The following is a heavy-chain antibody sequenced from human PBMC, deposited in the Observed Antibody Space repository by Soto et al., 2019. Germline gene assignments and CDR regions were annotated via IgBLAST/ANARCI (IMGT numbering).Heavy chain of an antibody. J-gene: IGHJ3*01. D-gene: IGHD3-16*01. CDR3: ATGAFGGRQQLVRDAFDF. CDR1: GGTFDSYT. Sequence: QVKLVQSGAEVKKPGSSVRVSCKASGGTFDSYTISWVRQAPGQGLEWVGRIAPIFDISKYAPKFHGRVTITTDKSTSTAYMDLSGLTSEDTAVYYCATGAFGGRQQLVRDAFDFWGQGTMVTVSS. V-gene: IGHV1-69*02. CDR2: IAPIFDIS.